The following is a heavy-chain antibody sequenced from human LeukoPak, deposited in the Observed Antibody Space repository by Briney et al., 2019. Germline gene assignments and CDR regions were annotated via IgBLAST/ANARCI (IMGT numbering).Heavy chain of an antibody. CDR1: GDSISGFY. CDR2: ISTSGST. Sequence: PSETLSLTCTVSGDSISGFYWSWIRQPAGEGLQWIGRISTSGSTNYNPSLKSRVTMSVDRSTNEISLTVRSVTAADTALYYCARGLPSYGDYVDYYFYMDVWGKGTTVTVSS. D-gene: IGHD4-17*01. V-gene: IGHV4-4*07. J-gene: IGHJ6*03. CDR3: ARGLPSYGDYVDYYFYMDV.